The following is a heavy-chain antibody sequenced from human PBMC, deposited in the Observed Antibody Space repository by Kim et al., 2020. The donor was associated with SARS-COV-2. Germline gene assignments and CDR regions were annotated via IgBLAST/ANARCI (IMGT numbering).Heavy chain of an antibody. D-gene: IGHD1-26*01. CDR1: GFTFSSYG. V-gene: IGHV3-33*01. CDR2: IWTDGSNN. Sequence: GGSLRLSCAASGFTFSSYGMHWVRQAPGKGLEWVAVIWTDGSNNYKADFVRGLFTISRDTYNTMFFLLMNSMTAETTAEYYAARDLLVGATSYGIDGWG. J-gene: IGHJ6*02. CDR3: ARDLLVGATSYGIDG.